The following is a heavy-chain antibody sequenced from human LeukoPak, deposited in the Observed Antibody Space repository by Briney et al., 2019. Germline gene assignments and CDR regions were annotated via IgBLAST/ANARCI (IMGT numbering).Heavy chain of an antibody. J-gene: IGHJ4*02. CDR1: GFTVSSNY. Sequence: PGGSLRLSCAASGFTVSSNYMSWVRQAPGKGLEWVSVIYSGGSTYYADSVKGRFTTSRDNSTNTRDLHMNSLRAEDTAVYYCAREAPGWTSGVYYFDYWGQGTLVTVSS. D-gene: IGHD6-19*01. V-gene: IGHV3-53*01. CDR2: IYSGGST. CDR3: AREAPGWTSGVYYFDY.